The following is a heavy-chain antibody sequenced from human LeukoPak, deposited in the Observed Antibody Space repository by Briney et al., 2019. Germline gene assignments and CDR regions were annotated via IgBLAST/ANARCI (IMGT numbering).Heavy chain of an antibody. V-gene: IGHV4-39*01. CDR3: ARVIYYGSGSYRFDP. CDR2: IYYSGST. Sequence: SETLSLTCTVSGGSISSSSYYWGWIRQPPGKGLEWIGSIYYSGSTYYNPSLKSRITISVDTSKNQFSLKLSSVTAADTAVYYCARVIYYGSGSYRFDPWGQGTLVTVSS. CDR1: GGSISSSSYY. D-gene: IGHD3-10*01. J-gene: IGHJ5*02.